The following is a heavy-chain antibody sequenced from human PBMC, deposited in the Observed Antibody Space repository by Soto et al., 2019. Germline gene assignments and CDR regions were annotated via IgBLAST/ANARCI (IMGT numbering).Heavy chain of an antibody. CDR2: ISPSGDTT. D-gene: IGHD4-17*01. CDR3: ARNPYGDYVPDV. V-gene: IGHV3-48*02. CDR1: GFSFSTYS. Sequence: EVQLVESGGGLAQPGGSLRLSCATSGFSFSTYSMNWVRQAPGKGLEWVSYISPSGDTTYYAGSVRGRFTISRDNADNALSLQMNSLRDEDTAVYDCARNPYGDYVPDVWGQGTTVTVSS. J-gene: IGHJ6*02.